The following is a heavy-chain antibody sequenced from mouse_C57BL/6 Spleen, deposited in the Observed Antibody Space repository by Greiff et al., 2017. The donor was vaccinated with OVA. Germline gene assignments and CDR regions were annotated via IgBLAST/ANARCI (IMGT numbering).Heavy chain of an antibody. Sequence: VQLQQSGAELVKPGASVKMSCKASGYTFTSYWITWVKQRPGQGLEWIGDIYPGSGSTNYNEKFKSKATLTVDTSSSTAYMQLSSLTSEDSAVYYCARGAIYYDYDVRGFDYWGQGTTLTVSS. V-gene: IGHV1-55*01. CDR1: GYTFTSYW. CDR2: IYPGSGST. D-gene: IGHD2-4*01. J-gene: IGHJ2*01. CDR3: ARGAIYYDYDVRGFDY.